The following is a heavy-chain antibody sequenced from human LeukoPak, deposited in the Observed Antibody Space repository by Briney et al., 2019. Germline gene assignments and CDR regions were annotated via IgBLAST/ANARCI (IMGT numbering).Heavy chain of an antibody. CDR3: AKDRADIVVVPSVIIDY. Sequence: GGTLRLSCAASGFTFSYYGMSWVRQAPGKGLEWVSGISGSGYSTYHADSVKGRFTISRDNSKNTLYLQLNSLRAEDTAVYYCAKDRADIVVVPSVIIDYWGQGTLVTVSS. CDR1: GFTFSYYG. V-gene: IGHV3-23*01. D-gene: IGHD2-2*01. CDR2: ISGSGYST. J-gene: IGHJ4*02.